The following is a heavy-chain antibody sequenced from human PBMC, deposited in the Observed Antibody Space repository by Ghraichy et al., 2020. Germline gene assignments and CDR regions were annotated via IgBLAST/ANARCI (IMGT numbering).Heavy chain of an antibody. Sequence: GGSLRLSCAVSGLSFIGYGMHWVRQAPGKGLVWVSRINGDGSTTTYADPVKGRFTISRDDAKKTHYLQMNSLSAEDTAVYFCASGSGYGYDWWGQGTLVTVAS. J-gene: IGHJ4*02. CDR2: INGDGSTT. CDR1: GLSFIGYG. D-gene: IGHD5-18*01. V-gene: IGHV3-74*01. CDR3: ASGSGYGYDW.